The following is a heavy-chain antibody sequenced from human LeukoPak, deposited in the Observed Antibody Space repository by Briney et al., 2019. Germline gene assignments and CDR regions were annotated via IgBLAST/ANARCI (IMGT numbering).Heavy chain of an antibody. CDR1: GFTFSSYS. CDR2: ISSSSSYI. D-gene: IGHD6-6*01. Sequence: GGSLRLSCAASGFTFSSYSMNWVRQAPGKGLEWVSSISSSSSYIYYADSVKGRFTISRDNAKNSLYLQMNSLRAEDTAVYYCARDLWAARGTFDYWGQGTLVTVSS. V-gene: IGHV3-21*01. J-gene: IGHJ4*02. CDR3: ARDLWAARGTFDY.